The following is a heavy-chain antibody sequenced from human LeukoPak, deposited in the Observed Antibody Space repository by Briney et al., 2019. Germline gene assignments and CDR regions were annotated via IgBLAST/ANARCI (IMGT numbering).Heavy chain of an antibody. V-gene: IGHV1-2*02. Sequence: ASGKLSCSASGYTFTGYDVQLGRQAPGQGLEGRGWINLNNGGTNNTQKLPGRGTMTRATSISTAYMELSRLRTDDTAVDYCARGSEGYYYYYYMDVWGKGTTVTVSS. CDR2: INLNNGGT. J-gene: IGHJ6*03. CDR1: GYTFTGYD. CDR3: ARGSEGYYYYYYMDV.